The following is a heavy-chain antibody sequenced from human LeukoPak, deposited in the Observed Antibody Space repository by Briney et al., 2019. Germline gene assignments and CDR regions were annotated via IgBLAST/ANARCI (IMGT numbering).Heavy chain of an antibody. Sequence: SETLSLTCAVYGGSFSGYYWGWIRQPPGKGLEWIGSIYYSGSTYYNPSLKSRVTISVDTSKNQFSLKLSSVTAADTAVYYCASQRNDYYDSSGHDYWGQGTLVTVSS. J-gene: IGHJ4*02. D-gene: IGHD3-22*01. CDR2: IYYSGST. V-gene: IGHV4-39*01. CDR3: ASQRNDYYDSSGHDY. CDR1: GGSFSGYY.